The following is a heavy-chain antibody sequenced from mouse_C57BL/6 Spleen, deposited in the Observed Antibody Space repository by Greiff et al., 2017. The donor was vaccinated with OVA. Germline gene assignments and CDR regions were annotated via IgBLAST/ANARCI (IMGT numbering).Heavy chain of an antibody. CDR2: ISSGGDYI. CDR1: GFTFSSYA. J-gene: IGHJ1*03. Sequence: EVQLVESGAGLVKPGGSLKLSCAASGFTFSSYAMSWVRQTPEKRLEWVAYISSGGDYIYYADTVKGRFTISRANARNTLYLQMVSLKSEDIAMYYCTRDTPYYYGSTWYFDVWGTGTTVTVSS. D-gene: IGHD1-1*01. CDR3: TRDTPYYYGSTWYFDV. V-gene: IGHV5-9-1*02.